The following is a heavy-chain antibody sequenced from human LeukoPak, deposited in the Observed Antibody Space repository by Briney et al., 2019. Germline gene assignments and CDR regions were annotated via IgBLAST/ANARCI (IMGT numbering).Heavy chain of an antibody. CDR2: ISGSGGST. D-gene: IGHD5-24*01. J-gene: IGHJ4*02. V-gene: IGHV3-23*01. Sequence: GGSLRLSCAASGFTFSSYAMSWVRQAPGKRLEWVSAISGSGGSTYYADSVKGRFTISRDNSKNTLYLQMNSLRAEDTAVYYCVAAKRWLQFWGQGTLVIVSS. CDR1: GFTFSSYA. CDR3: VAAKRWLQF.